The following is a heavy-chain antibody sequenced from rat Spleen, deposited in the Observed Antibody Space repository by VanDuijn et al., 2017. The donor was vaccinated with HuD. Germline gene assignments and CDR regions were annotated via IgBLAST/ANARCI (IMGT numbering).Heavy chain of an antibody. CDR1: GYSITSSYK. Sequence: EVQLQESGPGLVKPSQSLSLTCSVTGYSITSSYKWNWIRKFPGHKLEWMGYIDNEGSTVYNPSPKSRISITRDTSKNQFFLQVNSVTTEDTATYYCARSDGVHYYLPFADWGQGTLVTVSS. V-gene: IGHV3-3*01. CDR2: IDNEGST. CDR3: ARSDGVHYYLPFAD. D-gene: IGHD1-12*02. J-gene: IGHJ3*01.